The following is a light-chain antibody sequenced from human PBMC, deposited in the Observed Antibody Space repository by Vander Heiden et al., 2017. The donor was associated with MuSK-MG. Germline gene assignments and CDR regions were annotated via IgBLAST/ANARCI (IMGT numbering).Light chain of an antibody. CDR1: QGISSY. CDR3: QKDNKAPIT. Sequence: DFQMTQSPSSLSASVGDRVTITCRASQGISSYLAWYQQRPGKSPKLLIYDASTLQLGVPSRFSGSGSGTDFTLTIISLQPEDVATYYCQKDNKAPITFGQGTQMEIK. V-gene: IGKV1-27*01. J-gene: IGKJ5*01. CDR2: DAS.